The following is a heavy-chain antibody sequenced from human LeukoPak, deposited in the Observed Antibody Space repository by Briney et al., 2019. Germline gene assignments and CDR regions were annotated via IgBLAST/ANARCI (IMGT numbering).Heavy chain of an antibody. Sequence: SETLSLTCTVSGGSISSYYWSWIRQPAGKGLEWIGRIYTSGSTNYNPSLKSRVTMSVDTSKNQFSLKLSSMTAADTAVYYCARALYSGSSWYFQHWGQGTLVTVSS. CDR2: IYTSGST. CDR1: GGSISSYY. D-gene: IGHD1-26*01. V-gene: IGHV4-4*07. CDR3: ARALYSGSSWYFQH. J-gene: IGHJ1*01.